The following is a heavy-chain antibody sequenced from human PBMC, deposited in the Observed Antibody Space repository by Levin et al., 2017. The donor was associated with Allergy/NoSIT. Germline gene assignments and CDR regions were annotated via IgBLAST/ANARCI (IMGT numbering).Heavy chain of an antibody. CDR2: ISWNSGSI. CDR1: GFTFDDYA. J-gene: IGHJ4*02. D-gene: IGHD6-19*01. Sequence: GGSLRLSCAASGFTFDDYAMHWVRQAPGKGLEWVSGISWNSGSIGYADSVKGRFTISRDNAKNSLYLQMNSLRAEDTALYYCAKDFAAVAPYYFDYWGQGTLVTVSS. CDR3: AKDFAAVAPYYFDY. V-gene: IGHV3-9*01.